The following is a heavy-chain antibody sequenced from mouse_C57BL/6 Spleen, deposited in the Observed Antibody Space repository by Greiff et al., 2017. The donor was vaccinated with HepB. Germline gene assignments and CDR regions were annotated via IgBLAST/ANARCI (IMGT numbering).Heavy chain of an antibody. D-gene: IGHD2-4*01. Sequence: VQLQQSGPELVKPGASVKISCKASGYAFSSSWMNWVKQRPGKGLEWIGRIYPGDGDTNYNGKFKGKATLTADKSSSTAYMPLSSLPSEDSAVYVCARGDDYDQAWFAYWGQGTLVTVSA. V-gene: IGHV1-82*01. CDR2: IYPGDGDT. CDR1: GYAFSSSW. J-gene: IGHJ3*01. CDR3: ARGDDYDQAWFAY.